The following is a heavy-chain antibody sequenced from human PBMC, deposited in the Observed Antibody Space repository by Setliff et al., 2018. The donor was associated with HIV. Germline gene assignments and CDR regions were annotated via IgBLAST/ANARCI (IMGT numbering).Heavy chain of an antibody. CDR3: ARSGGDCXGXXXXSXWFDP. Sequence: LRLSCAASGFTFMNYAMSWVRQAPGKGLAWVSTISGSGGDTYYADSVKGRFTXSRDNSXNXXFLQXNSLRTEDTAVYYCARSGGDCXGXXXXSXWFDPWGXGTXVTVXS. CDR1: GFTFMNYA. V-gene: IGHV3-23*01. J-gene: IGHJ5*02. D-gene: IGHD2-21*01. CDR2: ISGSGGDT.